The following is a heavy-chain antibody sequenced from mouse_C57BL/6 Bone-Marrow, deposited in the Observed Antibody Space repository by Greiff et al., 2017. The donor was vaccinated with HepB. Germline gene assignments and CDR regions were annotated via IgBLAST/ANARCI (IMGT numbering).Heavy chain of an antibody. CDR2: INPNNGGT. Sequence: EVQLQQSGPELVKPGASVKISCKASGYTFTDYYMNWVKQSHGKSLEWIGDINPNNGGTSYNQKFKGKATLTVDKSSSTAYMELRSLTSEDSAVYYCALYGKDWYFDVWGTGTTVTVSS. CDR3: ALYGKDWYFDV. D-gene: IGHD1-1*01. CDR1: GYTFTDYY. V-gene: IGHV1-26*01. J-gene: IGHJ1*03.